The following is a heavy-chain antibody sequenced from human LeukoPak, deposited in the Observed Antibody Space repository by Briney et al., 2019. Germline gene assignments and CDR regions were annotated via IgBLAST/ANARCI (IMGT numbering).Heavy chain of an antibody. J-gene: IGHJ4*02. D-gene: IGHD5-18*01. CDR2: ISSSSRYI. CDR3: ARRAATERGHSYGLDY. V-gene: IGHV3-21*01. CDR1: GFTFSSYH. Sequence: GGSLRLSCEVSGFTFSSYHMNWVRQAPGKGLEWVSSISSSSRYIYYADSMTGRFTISRDNAKNSLYLQMHSLRAEDTAIYYCARRAATERGHSYGLDYWGQGTLVTVSS.